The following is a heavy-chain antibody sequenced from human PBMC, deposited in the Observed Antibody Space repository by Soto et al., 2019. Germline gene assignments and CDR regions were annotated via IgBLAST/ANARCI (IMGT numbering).Heavy chain of an antibody. V-gene: IGHV3-30*18. CDR2: ISYDGSNK. CDR3: AKGGATIFGVVIPDDY. J-gene: IGHJ4*02. Sequence: QVQLVESGGGVVQPGRSLRLSCAASGFTFSSYGMHWVRQAPGKGLEWVAVISYDGSNKYYEDSVKGRFTISRDNSKNTLYLQMQSLRAEDTAVYYCAKGGATIFGVVIPDDYWGQGTLVTVSS. D-gene: IGHD3-3*01. CDR1: GFTFSSYG.